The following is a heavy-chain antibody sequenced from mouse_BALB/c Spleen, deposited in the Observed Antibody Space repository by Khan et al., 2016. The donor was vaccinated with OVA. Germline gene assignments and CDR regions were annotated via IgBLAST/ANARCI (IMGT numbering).Heavy chain of an antibody. D-gene: IGHD1-1*01. CDR2: ISSGGSYT. V-gene: IGHV5-6*01. Sequence: EVELVESGGDLVKPEGSLKLSCAASGFTFSTYGMSWVRQTPDKRLEWVATISSGGSYTYYPDSVQGRFTISRDNAKNTLYLHMSSLKSEDTAMFYCARLAYYYDSEGFAYWGQGLWSLSLQ. CDR3: ARLAYYYDSEGFAY. J-gene: IGHJ3*01. CDR1: GFTFSTYG.